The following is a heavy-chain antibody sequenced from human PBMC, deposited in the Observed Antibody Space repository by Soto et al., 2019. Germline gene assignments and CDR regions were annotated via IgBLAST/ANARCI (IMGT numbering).Heavy chain of an antibody. CDR3: VTVNLVGAAYYFDY. V-gene: IGHV4-30-4*01. Sequence: PSETLSLTCTVSGGSIRNGDYYWGWIRQPPGKGLEWIGYVYYSGTTCSHPSLKSRVSISVDTSENQFSLRLTSVTAADTAVYYCVTVNLVGAAYYFDYWGPGTLVTVSS. CDR2: VYYSGTT. CDR1: GGSIRNGDYY. D-gene: IGHD1-26*01. J-gene: IGHJ4*02.